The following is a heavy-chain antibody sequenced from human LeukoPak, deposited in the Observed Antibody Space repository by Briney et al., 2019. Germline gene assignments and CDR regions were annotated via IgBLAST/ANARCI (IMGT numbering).Heavy chain of an antibody. V-gene: IGHV4-59*11. Sequence: SQTLSLTCTAPGGPLSGHYWSWIRQPTGKRLEWIVYVSYTGRTKYNPSLQSRVTISIDTSKSQFSLKLTSVTSADTAVYSCARRLDNDISGDPDTFDVWGQGTTVIVS. D-gene: IGHD3-22*01. J-gene: IGHJ3*01. CDR2: VSYTGRT. CDR3: ARRLDNDISGDPDTFDV. CDR1: GGPLSGHY.